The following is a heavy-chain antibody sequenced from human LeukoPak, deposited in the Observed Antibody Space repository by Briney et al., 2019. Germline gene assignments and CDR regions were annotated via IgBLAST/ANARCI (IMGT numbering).Heavy chain of an antibody. CDR3: AHTIRRSGFDP. CDR2: IYWNDDK. D-gene: IGHD5-24*01. J-gene: IGHJ5*02. CDR1: EFSLSTSGVG. V-gene: IGHV2-5*01. Sequence: SGPTLVKPTETFTLTCTFSEFSLSTSGVGVGWIRQPPGKALDWLALIYWNDDKRYSPSLKTRLTITKDTSKNQVVLTMTNIDPVDTATYYCAHTIRRSGFDPWGQGTLVTVSS.